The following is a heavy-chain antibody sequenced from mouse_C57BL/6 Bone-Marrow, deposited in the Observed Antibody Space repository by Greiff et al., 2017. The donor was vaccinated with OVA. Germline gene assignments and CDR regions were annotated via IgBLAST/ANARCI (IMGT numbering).Heavy chain of an antibody. J-gene: IGHJ4*01. V-gene: IGHV5-2*01. D-gene: IGHD1-1*01. Sequence: EVQLVESGGGLVQPGESLKLSCESNEYEFPSHDMSWVRKTPEKRLELVAAINSDGGSTYHPDTMERRFIISRDNTKKTLYLQMSSLRSEDTALYYCARHAATVVATDAMDYWGQGTSVTVSS. CDR2: INSDGGST. CDR3: ARHAATVVATDAMDY. CDR1: EYEFPSHD.